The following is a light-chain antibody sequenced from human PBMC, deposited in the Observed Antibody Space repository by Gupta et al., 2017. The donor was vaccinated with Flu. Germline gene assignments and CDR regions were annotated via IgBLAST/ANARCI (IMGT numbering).Light chain of an antibody. CDR3: AAWDDSVNGRV. CDR1: NSNVGDNT. CDR2: NNN. Sequence: SVLPQPPSVSGTPGQRVTIPCSGSNSNVGDNTVNWYQQLPGTAPKLLIYNNNQRPSGVPDRFAGSKSGTSASLAISGLQSEDEADYYCAAWDDSVNGRVFGGGTKLTVL. J-gene: IGLJ2*01. V-gene: IGLV1-44*01.